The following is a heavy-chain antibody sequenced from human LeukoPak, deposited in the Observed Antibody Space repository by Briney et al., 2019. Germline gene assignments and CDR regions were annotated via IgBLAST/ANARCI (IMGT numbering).Heavy chain of an antibody. J-gene: IGHJ4*02. CDR1: GDSINSLDL. V-gene: IGHV4-4*02. Sequence: SETLSLTCTVSGDSINSLDLWSWVRQPPGKGLEWIGEMYLSGTTHSNPSVKSRVTIPIGKSKNQFFLNLSSVTAADTAVYYCAGLVGRYSSGLYYYYFDYWGQGTLVTVSS. D-gene: IGHD3-22*01. CDR2: MYLSGTT. CDR3: AGLVGRYSSGLYYYYFDY.